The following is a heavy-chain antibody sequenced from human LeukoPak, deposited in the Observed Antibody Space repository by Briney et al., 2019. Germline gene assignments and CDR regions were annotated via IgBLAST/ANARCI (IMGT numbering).Heavy chain of an antibody. CDR1: KFTFSSHA. Sequence: GGSLRLSCAASKFTFSSHAMTWVRQAPGKGLEWVSTVSAGGGGAYYADSVRGRFTISRDNSKDTLFLQMNSLRAEDTALYYCATERAGSGTFALDVWGQGTLVTVSS. J-gene: IGHJ3*01. D-gene: IGHD3-10*01. CDR3: ATERAGSGTFALDV. V-gene: IGHV3-23*01. CDR2: VSAGGGGA.